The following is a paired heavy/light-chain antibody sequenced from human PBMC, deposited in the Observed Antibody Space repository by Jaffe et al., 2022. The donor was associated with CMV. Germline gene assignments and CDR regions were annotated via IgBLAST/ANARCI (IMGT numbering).Heavy chain of an antibody. CDR1: GFIFGSTW. D-gene: IGHD6-13*01. CDR3: TKGGSDSSWFWVS. Sequence: EVQLVESGGGLVQAGGALRLSCAASGFIFGSTWMTWVRQAPGKGLEWVANIKQDGSEKYYVDSVKGRFTISRDNAKNSLFLQMNNLRAEDTAMYYCTKGGSDSSWFWVSWGQGTLVTVSS. J-gene: IGHJ5*02. V-gene: IGHV3-7*03. CDR2: IKQDGSEK.
Light chain of an antibody. CDR1: QSVTTS. V-gene: IGKV3-15*01. J-gene: IGKJ4*01. CDR2: GAS. CDR3: QQYNTWPLT. Sequence: EIVMTQSPATLSLSPGERATLSCRASQSVTTSLAWYQQKPGQAPRLLIFGASNRAPGMPVRFSGSGSGTEFTLTISSLQSEDFALYYCQQYNTWPLTFGGGTKVEI.